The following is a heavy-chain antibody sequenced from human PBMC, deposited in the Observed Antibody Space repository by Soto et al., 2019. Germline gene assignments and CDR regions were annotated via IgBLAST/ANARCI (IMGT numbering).Heavy chain of an antibody. CDR1: GGPISSGDHF. CDR2: ISYGGTT. J-gene: IGHJ4*02. CDR3: ARGRGYGYGIDY. D-gene: IGHD5-18*01. V-gene: IGHV4-30-4*01. Sequence: QVQLQESGPGLVKPSQTLSLTCTVSGGPISSGDHFWSWIRQTPGKGLESIVYISYGGTTYYNPSLQSRITISVDTSKNQFSLKLSSVTAADTAIYYCARGRGYGYGIDYWGQGTLVTVSS.